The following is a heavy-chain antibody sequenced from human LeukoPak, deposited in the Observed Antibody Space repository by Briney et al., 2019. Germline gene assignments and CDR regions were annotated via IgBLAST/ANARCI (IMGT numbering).Heavy chain of an antibody. CDR3: ARRTITMVRGVILRYRYFDY. CDR1: GGSFSGYY. D-gene: IGHD3-10*01. J-gene: IGHJ4*02. CDR2: INHSGST. Sequence: SETLSLTCAVYGGSFSGYYWSWIRQPPGKGLEWIGEINHSGSTNYNPSLKSRVTISVDTSKNQFSLKLSSVTAADTAVYYCARRTITMVRGVILRYRYFDYWGQGTLVTVSS. V-gene: IGHV4-34*01.